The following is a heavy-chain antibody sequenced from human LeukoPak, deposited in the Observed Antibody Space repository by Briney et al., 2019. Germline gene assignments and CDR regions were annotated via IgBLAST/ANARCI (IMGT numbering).Heavy chain of an antibody. J-gene: IGHJ5*02. CDR2: ISAYNGNT. D-gene: IGHD2-2*01. Sequence: GASVKVSCKASGYTFTSYGISWVRQAPGQGLEWMGWISAYNGNTNYAQKLQGRVTMTTDTSTSTAYMELRSLRSDDTVVYYCARVVSCSSTSCYSDWFDPWGQGTLVTVSS. CDR3: ARVVSCSSTSCYSDWFDP. CDR1: GYTFTSYG. V-gene: IGHV1-18*01.